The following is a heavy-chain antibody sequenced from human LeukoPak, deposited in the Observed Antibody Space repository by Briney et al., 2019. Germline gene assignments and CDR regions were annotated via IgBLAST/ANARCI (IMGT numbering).Heavy chain of an antibody. CDR3: ARATWDPNYYYYMDV. J-gene: IGHJ6*03. V-gene: IGHV3-21*01. D-gene: IGHD1-26*01. CDR1: GFTFTTYS. Sequence: GGSLRLSCEASGFTFTTYSMTWVRQAPGKGLEWVSSISSSSSYIYYAGSVKGRFTISRDNAKNSLFLQMNSLRAEDTAVYFCARATWDPNYYYYMDVWGKGTTVTISS. CDR2: ISSSSSYI.